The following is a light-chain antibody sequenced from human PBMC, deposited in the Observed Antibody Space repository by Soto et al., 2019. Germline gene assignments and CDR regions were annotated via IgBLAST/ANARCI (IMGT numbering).Light chain of an antibody. CDR1: QGIAPY. CDR3: QKYNSAPLT. V-gene: IGKV1-27*01. J-gene: IGKJ4*01. Sequence: DVQMTQSPSSLSAFVGDRVTITCRASQGIAPYLAWFQQKPGKVPKLLIYATSTLQSGVPSRFSGSGSGTDFTLTISSLQPEGVAIYYCQKYNSAPLTFGGGTKVEIK. CDR2: ATS.